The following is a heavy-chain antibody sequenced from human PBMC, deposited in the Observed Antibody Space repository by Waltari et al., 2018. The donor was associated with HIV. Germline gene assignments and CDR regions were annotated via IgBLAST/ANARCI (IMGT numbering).Heavy chain of an antibody. CDR3: ARNDFWSGYRFDF. Sequence: EVQLVETGGGLFQPGGSLRLSCAASGFTVSSNYMSWVRQAPGKGLEWVSVVYSDGSTHYAYSVKGRFTISRDNSKNTVYLQMNSLRAEDTAVYYCARNDFWSGYRFDFWGQGTLVTVSS. V-gene: IGHV3-53*02. CDR2: VYSDGST. D-gene: IGHD3-3*01. J-gene: IGHJ4*02. CDR1: GFTVSSNY.